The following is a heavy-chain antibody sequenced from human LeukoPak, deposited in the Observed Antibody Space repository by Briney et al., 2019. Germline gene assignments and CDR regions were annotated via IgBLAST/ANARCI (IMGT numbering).Heavy chain of an antibody. CDR2: ISYDGSNK. CDR1: GFTFSSYA. CDR3: ARAFIWDSSGWYFDY. J-gene: IGHJ4*02. D-gene: IGHD6-19*01. Sequence: GGSLRLSCAASGFTFSSYAMHWVRQAPGKGLEWVAVISYDGSNKYYADSVKGRFTISRDNSKNTLYMQMNSLRAEDTAVYYCARAFIWDSSGWYFDYWGQGTLVTVSS. V-gene: IGHV3-30*04.